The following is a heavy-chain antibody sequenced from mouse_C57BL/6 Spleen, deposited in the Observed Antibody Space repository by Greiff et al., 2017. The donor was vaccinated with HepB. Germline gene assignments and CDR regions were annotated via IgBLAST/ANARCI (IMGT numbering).Heavy chain of an antibody. J-gene: IGHJ2*01. CDR2: INPSNGGN. V-gene: IGHV1-53*01. Sequence: QVQLKQPGTELVKPGASVKLSCKASGYTFTSYWMHWVKQRPGQGLEWIGNINPSNGGNNYNEKFKSKATLTVDKSSSTASMQLSSLTSEDSAVYYCARAITGTGGYYFDYWGQGTTLTVSS. D-gene: IGHD4-1*01. CDR1: GYTFTSYW. CDR3: ARAITGTGGYYFDY.